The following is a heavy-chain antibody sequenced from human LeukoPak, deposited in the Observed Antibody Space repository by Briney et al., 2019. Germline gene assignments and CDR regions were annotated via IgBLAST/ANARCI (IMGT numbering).Heavy chain of an antibody. Sequence: GGSLRLSCAASGFTFSDYYMSWIRQAPGKGLEWVSYISSSSSYTNYADSVKGRFTISRDNAKNSLYLQMNSLRAEDTAVYYCARDRDGPRGKDYYYYGMDVWGQGTTVTVSS. V-gene: IGHV3-11*05. J-gene: IGHJ6*02. CDR1: GFTFSDYY. CDR3: ARDRDGPRGKDYYYYGMDV. D-gene: IGHD5-24*01. CDR2: ISSSSSYT.